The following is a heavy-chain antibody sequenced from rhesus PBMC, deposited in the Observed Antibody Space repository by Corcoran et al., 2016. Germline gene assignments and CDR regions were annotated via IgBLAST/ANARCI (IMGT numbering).Heavy chain of an antibody. J-gene: IGHJ4*01. CDR1: GGSISSNY. CDR2: IYGSGSST. CDR3: ATSGVVTEPNY. Sequence: QVQLQESGPGLVKPSETLSLTCAVSGGSISSNYWSWIRQPPGKGLEWIGYIYGSGSSTNYNPSLKRRVTLSVDTSKNQLSLKLSSVTASDTAVYYCATSGVVTEPNYWGQGVLVTVSS. D-gene: IGHD3-16*01. V-gene: IGHV4S11*01.